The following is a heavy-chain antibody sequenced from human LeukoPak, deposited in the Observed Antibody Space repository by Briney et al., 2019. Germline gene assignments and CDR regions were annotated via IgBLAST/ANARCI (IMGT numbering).Heavy chain of an antibody. CDR2: ISSSSSYI. V-gene: IGHV3-21*01. Sequence: GGSLRLSCAASGFTFSSYSMNWVRQAPGKGLEWVSPISSSSSYIYYADSVKGRFTISRDNAKNSLYLQMNSLRAEDTAVYYCARDMVAQQLVYGMDVWGQGTTVTVSS. CDR1: GFTFSSYS. J-gene: IGHJ6*02. D-gene: IGHD6-6*01. CDR3: ARDMVAQQLVYGMDV.